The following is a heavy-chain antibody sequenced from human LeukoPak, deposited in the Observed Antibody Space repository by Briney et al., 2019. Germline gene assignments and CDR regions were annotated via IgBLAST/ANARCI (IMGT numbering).Heavy chain of an antibody. CDR3: ARDTDYDSSGYTTV. Sequence: ASVKVSCKASGYTFTSYDINWVRQATGQGLEWMGWMNPNSGNTGYAQKFQGRVTMTRNTSISTAYMELSSLRSEDTAVYYCARDTDYDSSGYTTVWGQGTLVTVSS. CDR2: MNPNSGNT. J-gene: IGHJ4*02. D-gene: IGHD3-22*01. V-gene: IGHV1-8*01. CDR1: GYTFTSYD.